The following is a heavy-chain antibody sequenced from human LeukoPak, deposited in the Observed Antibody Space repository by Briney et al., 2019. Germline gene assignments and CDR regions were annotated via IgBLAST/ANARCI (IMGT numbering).Heavy chain of an antibody. V-gene: IGHV3-15*01. CDR3: GAAGYSYGDDALDI. D-gene: IGHD5-18*01. CDR2: IKSKTDGGTT. Sequence: PGGSLRLSCAASGFTFSNAWMSWVRQAPGKGLEWVGRIKSKTDGGTTDYAAPVKGRFTISRDDSKNTLYLQMNSLKTEDTAVYYCGAAGYSYGDDALDIWGQGTMVTVSS. CDR1: GFTFSNAW. J-gene: IGHJ3*02.